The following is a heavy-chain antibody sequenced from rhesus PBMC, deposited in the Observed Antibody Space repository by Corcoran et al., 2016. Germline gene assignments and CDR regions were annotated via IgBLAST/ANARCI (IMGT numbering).Heavy chain of an antibody. CDR3: TAHLNTVRVVVANYFEF. CDR1: GFTFSNSW. J-gene: IGHJ1*01. Sequence: EVQLVESGAGLVQPGGSLRLSCAASGFTFSNSWMSWVRQAPGKGVEWVDRIKRKADGETADYAASVKGRFTISRDDSKNTLYLQMNSLKTEDTAVYYCTAHLNTVRVVVANYFEFWGQGALVTVSS. V-gene: IGHV3-30*02. D-gene: IGHD2-21*01. CDR2: IKRKADGETA.